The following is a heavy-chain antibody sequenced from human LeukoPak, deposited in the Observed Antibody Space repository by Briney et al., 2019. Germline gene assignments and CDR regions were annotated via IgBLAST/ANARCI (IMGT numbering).Heavy chain of an antibody. CDR2: ISSSNNYI. D-gene: IGHD2-2*01. J-gene: IGHJ4*02. CDR1: GFTFSSYR. V-gene: IGHV3-21*01. CDR3: VTKYCSSTSCFMREGFFDY. Sequence: GGSLRLSCAASGFTFSSYRMNWVRQAPGKGLEWVSSISSSNNYIYYADSVKGRFTISRDNSKNTLYLQMSSLRAEDTAVYYCVTKYCSSTSCFMREGFFDYWGQGTLVTVSS.